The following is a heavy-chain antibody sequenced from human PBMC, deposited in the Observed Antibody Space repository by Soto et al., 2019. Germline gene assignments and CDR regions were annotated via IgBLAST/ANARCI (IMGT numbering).Heavy chain of an antibody. CDR3: ARAQVSGAIEIGFSV. CDR2: IYPSFHSP. CDR1: GDTFSHYY. V-gene: IGHV1-46*01. Sequence: QVQLVQSGAEVKKPGASVKISCKTSGDTFSHYYMHWVRQAPAQGLERMSIIYPSFHSPTRSQIFQGRLTVSSDASSLAAYMELSSLQSEDTAVYYCARAQVSGAIEIGFSVWGQGTLVTVSS. D-gene: IGHD7-27*01. J-gene: IGHJ3*01.